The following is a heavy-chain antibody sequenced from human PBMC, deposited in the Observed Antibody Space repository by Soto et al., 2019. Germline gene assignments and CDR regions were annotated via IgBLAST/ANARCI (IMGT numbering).Heavy chain of an antibody. D-gene: IGHD5-18*01. Sequence: ASVKVSCKASGYIFTNNDISWVRQATGQGLEWMGWMNPGSGDTGYAQKFQGRVTMTRNISIATAYMELSSLRADDTAIYYCARMASFGSLNWFDPWGQGTLVTVSS. CDR3: ARMASFGSLNWFDP. CDR1: GYIFTNND. CDR2: MNPGSGDT. J-gene: IGHJ5*02. V-gene: IGHV1-8*01.